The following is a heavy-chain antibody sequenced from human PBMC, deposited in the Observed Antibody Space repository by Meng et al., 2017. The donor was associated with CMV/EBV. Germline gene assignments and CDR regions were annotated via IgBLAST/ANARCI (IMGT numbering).Heavy chain of an antibody. CDR3: ARHGDTAMVVGIDY. Sequence: QVQLQEFGPGLVKPSETLSLTCTGSGGSISSYYWSWIRQPAGKGLEWIGRIYTSGSTNYNPSLKSRVTMSVDTSKNQFSLKLSSVTAADTAVYYCARHGDTAMVVGIDYWGQGTLVTVSS. J-gene: IGHJ4*02. V-gene: IGHV4-4*07. CDR1: GGSISSYY. D-gene: IGHD5-18*01. CDR2: IYTSGST.